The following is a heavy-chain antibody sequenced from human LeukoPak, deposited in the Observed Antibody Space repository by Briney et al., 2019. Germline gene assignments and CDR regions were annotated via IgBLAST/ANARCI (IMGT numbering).Heavy chain of an antibody. CDR3: ARHAGGDYPTYYYYGMDV. CDR1: GGSISSYY. D-gene: IGHD4-17*01. CDR2: IYYSGST. Sequence: PSETLSLTCTVSGGSISSYYWSWIRQPPGKGLEWIGYIYYSGSTNYNPSLKSRVTISVDTSKNQFSLKLSSVTAADTAVYYCARHAGGDYPTYYYYGMDVWGQGTTVTASS. V-gene: IGHV4-59*08. J-gene: IGHJ6*02.